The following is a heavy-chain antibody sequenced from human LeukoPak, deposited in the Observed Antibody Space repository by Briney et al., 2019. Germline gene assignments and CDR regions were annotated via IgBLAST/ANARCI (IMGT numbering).Heavy chain of an antibody. J-gene: IGHJ4*02. V-gene: IGHV3-7*03. CDR2: IKEDGTET. D-gene: IGHD5-24*01. CDR3: AKEGRSLQTY. CDR1: GFTFSTYW. Sequence: GGSLRLSCAASGFTFSTYWMSWVRQAPGKGLEWVANIKEDGTETYYVDSVKGRFTISRDNAKNSLYLQMNSLRVEDTAVYYCAKEGRSLQTYWGQGTLVTVSS.